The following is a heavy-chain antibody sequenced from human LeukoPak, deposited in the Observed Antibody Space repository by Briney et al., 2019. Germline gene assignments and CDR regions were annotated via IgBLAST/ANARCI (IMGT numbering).Heavy chain of an antibody. J-gene: IGHJ5*02. D-gene: IGHD3-10*01. V-gene: IGHV4-34*01. Sequence: PSGTLSLTCAVYVGSFSGYYWSWIRQPPGKGLEWIGEINHSGSANYNTPLKSRVTISVETSTNKSSLKLSSVTAADTAVKYCATRTYGSGPSRQNWFDPWGQGTLVTVSS. CDR3: ATRTYGSGPSRQNWFDP. CDR2: INHSGSA. CDR1: VGSFSGYY.